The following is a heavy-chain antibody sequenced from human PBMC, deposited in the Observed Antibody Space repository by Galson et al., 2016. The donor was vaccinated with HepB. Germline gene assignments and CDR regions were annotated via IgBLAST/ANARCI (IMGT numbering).Heavy chain of an antibody. J-gene: IGHJ4*02. Sequence: SLRLSCAGSGFTFDSYDMHWVRQAPGKGLEWVSTISYNSGSLHYADSVRGRFTISRDNVKNSLFLQMNSLRPGDTALYYCVRGDYGLDYWGQGALVSVSS. CDR2: ISYNSGSL. CDR1: GFTFDSYD. D-gene: IGHD3-16*01. V-gene: IGHV3-9*01. CDR3: VRGDYGLDY.